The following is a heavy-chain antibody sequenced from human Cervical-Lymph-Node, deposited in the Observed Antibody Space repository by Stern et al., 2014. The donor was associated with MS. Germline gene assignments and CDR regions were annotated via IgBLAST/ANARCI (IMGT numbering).Heavy chain of an antibody. CDR2: ISPYNGNT. J-gene: IGHJ4*02. D-gene: IGHD4-11*01. CDR3: ARDDDYTRRAIDY. Sequence: QVQLVQSGAEVKKPGASVNVSCKTSGYTFTYYAISWIRQAPGPGLAWVGWISPYNGNTNFVQKPQCRVPMTTEPSTRTPNMELRSLRSDDTAVYYCARDDDYTRRAIDYWGQGTLVTVSS. V-gene: IGHV1-18*01. CDR1: GYTFTYYA.